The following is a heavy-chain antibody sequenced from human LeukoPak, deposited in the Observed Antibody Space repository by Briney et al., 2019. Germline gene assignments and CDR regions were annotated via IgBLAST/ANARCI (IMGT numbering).Heavy chain of an antibody. CDR1: GGSFSGYY. V-gene: IGHV4-34*01. D-gene: IGHD3-9*01. Sequence: SETLSLTCAVYGGSFSGYYWSWIRQPPGKGLEWIGEINHSGSTNYNPSLKSRVTISVDTSKNQFSLKLSSVTAADTAVCYCARGRRNYDILTGYSRDWLDPWGQGTLVTVSS. J-gene: IGHJ5*02. CDR3: ARGRRNYDILTGYSRDWLDP. CDR2: INHSGST.